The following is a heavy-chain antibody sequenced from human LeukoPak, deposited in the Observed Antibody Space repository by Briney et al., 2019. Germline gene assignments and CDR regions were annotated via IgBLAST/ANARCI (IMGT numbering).Heavy chain of an antibody. J-gene: IGHJ4*02. CDR1: GFTFSSYG. D-gene: IGHD4/OR15-4a*01. Sequence: GGSLRLSCAASGFTFSSYGMTWVRQAPGKGLEWVSFIYSDNTHYSDSVKGRFTISRDNSKNTLYLQMNSLRAEDTAVYYCARRAGAYSHPYDYWGQGTLVTVSS. CDR2: IYSDNT. V-gene: IGHV3-53*01. CDR3: ARRAGAYSHPYDY.